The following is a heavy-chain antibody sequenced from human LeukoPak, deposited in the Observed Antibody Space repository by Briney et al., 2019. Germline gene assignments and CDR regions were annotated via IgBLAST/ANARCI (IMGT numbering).Heavy chain of an antibody. CDR2: INPKSGGT. D-gene: IGHD2-15*01. Sequence: ASLKVSCKXSGYTFTGYYVHWVRQSPGQGLKWMGRINPKSGGTNYAQKFQGRVTMTRDTSISTAYMELSSLKSDDTAVYYCAHGEYCSGGYCYSNWGQGTLVTVSS. V-gene: IGHV1-2*06. J-gene: IGHJ4*02. CDR1: GYTFTGYY. CDR3: AHGEYCSGGYCYSN.